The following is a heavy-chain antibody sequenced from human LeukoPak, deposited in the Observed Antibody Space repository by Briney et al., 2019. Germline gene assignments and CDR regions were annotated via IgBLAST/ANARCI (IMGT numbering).Heavy chain of an antibody. CDR2: ISRTTGTT. Sequence: GGSLRLSCAASGFTFSDNAMSWVRQAPGKGLEWVSTISRTTGTTYYADSVKGRFTISRDNSKNTVSLQVNSLRAEDTAVYYCAKDSHFANCGQGTLVTVSS. CDR1: GFTFSDNA. CDR3: AKDSHFAN. J-gene: IGHJ4*02. V-gene: IGHV3-23*01.